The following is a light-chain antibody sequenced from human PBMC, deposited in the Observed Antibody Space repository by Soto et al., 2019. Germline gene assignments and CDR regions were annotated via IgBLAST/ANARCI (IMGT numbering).Light chain of an antibody. V-gene: IGKV1-5*03. J-gene: IGKJ1*01. CDR3: QQYNNYWT. Sequence: DIQMTQSPSTLSASVDDRVTITCRASQIISNWLAWYQQKPWKAPKLQIDKPTSLESGVPSRFRGSGAGTEFTLTISSLQPDDFASYYYQQYNNYWTFGQGTKVQIK. CDR1: QIISNW. CDR2: KPT.